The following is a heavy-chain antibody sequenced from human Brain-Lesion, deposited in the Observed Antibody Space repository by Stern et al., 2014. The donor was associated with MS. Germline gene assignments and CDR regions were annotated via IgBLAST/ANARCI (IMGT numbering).Heavy chain of an antibody. CDR3: ARGRVVPGFQYYATDV. Sequence: VQLVESGPGLVKPSQTLSLSCTVSGGSISSGGYYWSWIRQPAGKGLEWIGRIFNSGSPSSTPSLKGRFTLSIDTSKTQFSLRLNSMTAADTAVYYCARGRVVPGFQYYATDVWGQGTTVIVSS. D-gene: IGHD2-2*01. V-gene: IGHV4-61*02. J-gene: IGHJ6*02. CDR1: GGSISSGGYY. CDR2: IFNSGSP.